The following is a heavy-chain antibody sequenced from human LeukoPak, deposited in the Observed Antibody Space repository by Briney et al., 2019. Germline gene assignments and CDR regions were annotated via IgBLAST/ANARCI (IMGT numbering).Heavy chain of an antibody. CDR1: GFTFSSYA. D-gene: IGHD6-19*01. CDR2: ISGSGGST. CDR3: AKAAQWLDYYFDY. Sequence: PGGALRLSCAASGFTFSSYAMSWVRQAPGKGLEGVSAISGSGGSTDYADSVKGRFTISRDNSNNTLYLQMNSLRAEATAVYYCAKAAQWLDYYFDYWGQGTLVTVSS. V-gene: IGHV3-23*01. J-gene: IGHJ4*02.